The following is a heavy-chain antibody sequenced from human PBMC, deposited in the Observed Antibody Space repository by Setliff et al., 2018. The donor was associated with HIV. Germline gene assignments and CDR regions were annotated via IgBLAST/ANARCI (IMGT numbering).Heavy chain of an antibody. CDR2: ITPNSGGT. Sequence: ASVKVSCKASGYTFTGYYMHWVRQAPGQGLEWMGWITPNSGGTNDAQKLQGRVTMTRDTSISTAYMELSRLRSDDTAVYYCARAGGLRMDRGVVSDYWGQGTLVTVSS. CDR1: GYTFTGYY. V-gene: IGHV1-2*02. J-gene: IGHJ4*02. D-gene: IGHD3-10*01. CDR3: ARAGGLRMDRGVVSDY.